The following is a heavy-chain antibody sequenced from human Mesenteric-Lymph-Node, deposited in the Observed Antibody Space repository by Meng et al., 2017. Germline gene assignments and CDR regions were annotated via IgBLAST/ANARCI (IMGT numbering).Heavy chain of an antibody. J-gene: IGHJ3*02. CDR2: ISHSGSS. CDR1: GDSLSGSF. V-gene: IGHV4-59*01. CDR3: ARAQPPPTYAFDI. Sequence: GSLRLSCTVSGDSLSGSFWTWIRQPPGKGLEYIGSISHSGSSNYHSSLKSRVTISVDTSKNQFSLKLSSVTAADTAVYYCARAQPPPTYAFDIWGQGTMVTVSS.